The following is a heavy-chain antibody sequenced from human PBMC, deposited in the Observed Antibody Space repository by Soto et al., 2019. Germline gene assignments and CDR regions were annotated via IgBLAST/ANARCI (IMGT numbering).Heavy chain of an antibody. CDR1: GYALSSYH. D-gene: IGHD5-18*01. J-gene: IGHJ4*02. CDR3: ARSRPRAAGYAYGALDY. V-gene: IGHV1-46*01. Sequence: QVQLVQSGAEVKKPGASVRVSCKASGYALSSYHMHWVRNAHGQGLEWMGIINPSGVSTAYAQMFQGRLTVTRDTSTSAVYMELSGPRSEVTAVYYCARSRPRAAGYAYGALDYWGQGTLVTVSP. CDR2: INPSGVST.